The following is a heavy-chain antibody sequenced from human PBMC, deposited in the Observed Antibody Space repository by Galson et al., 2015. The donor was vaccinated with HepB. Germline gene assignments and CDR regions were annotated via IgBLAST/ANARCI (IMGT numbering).Heavy chain of an antibody. CDR3: ARSPPYSGTYYVNY. J-gene: IGHJ4*02. CDR1: GYTFTTYG. V-gene: IGHV1-18*01. CDR2: ISPYNGNT. D-gene: IGHD1-26*01. Sequence: SVKVSCKASGYTFTTYGITWVRQAPGQGLEWMGWISPYNGNTNYAQKVQGRVTMTTDTPTTTAYMELRSLRSDDTAVYYCARSPPYSGTYYVNYWGQGTLVTVSS.